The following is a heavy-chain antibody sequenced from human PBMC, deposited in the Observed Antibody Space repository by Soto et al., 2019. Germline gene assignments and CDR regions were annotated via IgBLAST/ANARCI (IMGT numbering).Heavy chain of an antibody. Sequence: PSETLSLTCTVSGGSISSYYWSWIRQPPGKGLEWIGYIYYSGSTNYNPSLKSRVTISVDTSKNQFSLKLSSVTAADTAVYYCARAEYCSSTSCPQAFDYWGQGTLVTVSS. CDR1: GGSISSYY. J-gene: IGHJ4*02. D-gene: IGHD2-2*01. V-gene: IGHV4-59*01. CDR2: IYYSGST. CDR3: ARAEYCSSTSCPQAFDY.